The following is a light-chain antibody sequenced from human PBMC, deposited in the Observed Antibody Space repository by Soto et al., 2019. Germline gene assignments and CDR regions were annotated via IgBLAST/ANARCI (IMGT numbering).Light chain of an antibody. Sequence: EIVLTQSPATLSLSLGERATLSCRASQRGSSYLGWYQKRPGQASRLLIYDASNMATGIPARFSGSGSGTDCTLTISNLEPEDLAVYYCQRRKSWPLTFGQGTRLEIK. J-gene: IGKJ5*01. V-gene: IGKV3-11*01. CDR1: QRGSSY. CDR2: DAS. CDR3: QRRKSWPLT.